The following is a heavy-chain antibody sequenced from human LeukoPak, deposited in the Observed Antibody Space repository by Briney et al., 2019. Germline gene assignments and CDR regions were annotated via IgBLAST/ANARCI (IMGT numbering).Heavy chain of an antibody. D-gene: IGHD6-19*01. CDR2: IYYSGST. Sequence: PSETLSLTCTVSGGSISSYYWSWIRQPPGKGLEWIGYIYYSGSTNYNPSLKSRVTISVDTSKNQFSLKLSSVTAADTAVYYCAREVIAVAGTTNWFDPWGQGTLVTVSS. CDR1: GGSISSYY. J-gene: IGHJ5*02. V-gene: IGHV4-59*01. CDR3: AREVIAVAGTTNWFDP.